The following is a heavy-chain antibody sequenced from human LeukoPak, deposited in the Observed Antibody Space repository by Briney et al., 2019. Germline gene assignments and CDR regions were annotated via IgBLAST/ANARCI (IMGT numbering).Heavy chain of an antibody. CDR1: GGSISSGGYY. V-gene: IGHV4-31*03. D-gene: IGHD3-22*01. Sequence: SQTLSLACTVSGGSISSGGYYWSWIRQHPGKGLEWIGYIYYSGSTYYNPSLKSRVTISVDTSKNQFSLKLSSVTAADTAVYYCARNYYYDSSGYYRYFDLWGRGTLVTVSS. J-gene: IGHJ2*01. CDR3: ARNYYYDSSGYYRYFDL. CDR2: IYYSGST.